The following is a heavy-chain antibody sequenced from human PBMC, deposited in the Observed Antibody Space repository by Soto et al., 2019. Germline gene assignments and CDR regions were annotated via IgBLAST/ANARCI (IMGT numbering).Heavy chain of an antibody. CDR1: GFSLSNARMG. CDR2: LFSNDEK. CDR3: ARIALYDSSGYYNDY. J-gene: IGHJ4*02. D-gene: IGHD3-22*01. Sequence: QVTLKESGPVLVKPTETLTLTCTVSGFSLSNARMGVSWIRQPPGKALEWLAHLFSNDEKSYSTSLKSRLTISKDTSKSQVVLTMTNMDPVDTATYYCARIALYDSSGYYNDYWGQGTLVTVSS. V-gene: IGHV2-26*01.